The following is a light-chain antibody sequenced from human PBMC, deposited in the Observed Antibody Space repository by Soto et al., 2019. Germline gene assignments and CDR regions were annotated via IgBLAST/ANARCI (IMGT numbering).Light chain of an antibody. CDR2: DVT. Sequence: QSVLTQPRSVSGSPGQSVTISCTGTSSDVGAHNYVSWYQQYPDKVPKLMIYDVTKRPSGVPDRFSGSKSGNTASLTISGLQAEDEADYYCSVWGGRSGFGTGTKVTVL. CDR3: SVWGGRSG. V-gene: IGLV2-11*01. J-gene: IGLJ1*01. CDR1: SSDVGAHNY.